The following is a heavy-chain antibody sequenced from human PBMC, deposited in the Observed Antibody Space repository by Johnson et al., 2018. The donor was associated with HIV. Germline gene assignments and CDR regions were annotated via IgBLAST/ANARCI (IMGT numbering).Heavy chain of an antibody. D-gene: IGHD1-26*01. CDR1: GFTVSSNY. V-gene: IGHV3-66*02. Sequence: MQLVESGGGLVQPGGSLRLSCAASGFTVSSNYMSWVRQAPGKGLEWVSVIYSGGSTYYADSVKGRFTISRDNSKNTLYLQMNTLRAEDTALYYCAKGWIVGATKGEVDAFDIWGQGTMVTVSS. CDR3: AKGWIVGATKGEVDAFDI. CDR2: IYSGGST. J-gene: IGHJ3*02.